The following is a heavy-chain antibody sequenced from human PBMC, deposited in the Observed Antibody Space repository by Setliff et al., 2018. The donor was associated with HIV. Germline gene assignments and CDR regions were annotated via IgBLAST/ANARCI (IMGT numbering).Heavy chain of an antibody. CDR3: ARGLSFYDPGGFDY. J-gene: IGHJ4*02. CDR2: ISAYNGNT. Sequence: ASVKVSCKASGYTFTHYAISWVRQAPGQGLEYLGWISAYNGNTNYAQKVQGRITMTTDASTSTVDMELRSLTSDDTAVYYCARGLSFYDPGGFDYWGQGTLVTVSS. D-gene: IGHD3-22*01. CDR1: GYTFTHYA. V-gene: IGHV1-18*01.